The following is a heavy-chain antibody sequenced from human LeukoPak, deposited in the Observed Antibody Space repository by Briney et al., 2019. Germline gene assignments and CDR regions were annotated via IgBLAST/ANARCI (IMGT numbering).Heavy chain of an antibody. CDR2: ISSSSSYI. V-gene: IGHV3-21*01. CDR3: ARGRYSSGWPLDY. J-gene: IGHJ4*02. CDR1: GFTFSSYS. D-gene: IGHD6-19*01. Sequence: GGSLRLSCAASGFTFSSYSMNWVRQAPGKGLEWVSSISSSSSYIYYADSVKGRFTISRDNAKNSLYLQMNSLRAEDTAVYYCARGRYSSGWPLDYWGQGTLVTASS.